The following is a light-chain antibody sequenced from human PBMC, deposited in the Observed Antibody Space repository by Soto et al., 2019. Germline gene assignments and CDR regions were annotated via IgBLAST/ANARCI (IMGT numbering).Light chain of an antibody. V-gene: IGKV3D-20*02. Sequence: IVLTQSPGTLSLSPWERATLSCRASQSVSSSYLAWYQQKPGQAPRLLIYGASSRATGIPDRFSGSGSGTDFTLTISSLEPEDFAVYYCQQRSNWPPTFGQGTRLEIK. CDR1: QSVSSSY. CDR3: QQRSNWPPT. CDR2: GAS. J-gene: IGKJ5*01.